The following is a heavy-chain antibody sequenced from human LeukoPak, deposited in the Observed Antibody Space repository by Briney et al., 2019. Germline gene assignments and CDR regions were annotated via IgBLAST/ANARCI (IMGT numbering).Heavy chain of an antibody. CDR3: ARVDSSSYRGYSYGPCTD. J-gene: IGHJ4*02. CDR2: IIPIFGTA. V-gene: IGHV1-69*13. D-gene: IGHD5-18*01. CDR1: GYTFTSYA. Sequence: ASVKVSCKASGYTFTSYAMNWVRQAPGQGLEWMGGIIPIFGTANYAQKFQGRVTITADESTSTAYMELSSLRSEDTAVYYCARVDSSSYRGYSYGPCTDWGQGTLVTVSS.